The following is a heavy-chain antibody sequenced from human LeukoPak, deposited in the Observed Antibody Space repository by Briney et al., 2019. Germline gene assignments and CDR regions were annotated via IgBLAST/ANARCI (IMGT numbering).Heavy chain of an antibody. CDR2: IIPIFGTA. CDR1: GGTFSSYP. D-gene: IGHD3-22*01. J-gene: IGHJ5*02. CDR3: ARSVHYDSSGYYFPPPNH. V-gene: IGHV1-69*05. Sequence: SVKVSCKASGGTFSSYPISWVRQAPGQGLEWMGGIIPIFGTANYAQKFQGRVTITTDESTSTAYMELSSLRSEDTAVYYCARSVHYDSSGYYFPPPNHWGQGTLVTVSS.